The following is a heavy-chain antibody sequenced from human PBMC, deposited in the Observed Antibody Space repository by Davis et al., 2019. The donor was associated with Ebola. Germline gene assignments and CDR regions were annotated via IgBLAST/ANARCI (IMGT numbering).Heavy chain of an antibody. Sequence: PGGSLRLSCAASGFTFSNHAMSWVRQAPGKGLEWVSVISGSGASTNYADSVKGRFTISRDDSKNMVFLQMNSLRAEDTAVYYCTTRLVNHFDYWGQGTLVTVSS. D-gene: IGHD3-9*01. J-gene: IGHJ4*02. CDR1: GFTFSNHA. CDR2: ISGSGAST. V-gene: IGHV3-23*01. CDR3: TTRLVNHFDY.